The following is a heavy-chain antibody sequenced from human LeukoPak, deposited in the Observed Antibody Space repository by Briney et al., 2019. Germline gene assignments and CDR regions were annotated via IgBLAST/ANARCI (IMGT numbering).Heavy chain of an antibody. D-gene: IGHD5-18*01. CDR3: ASESPLYRYGPEYYYYYGMDV. V-gene: IGHV1-46*01. Sequence: ASVKVSCKDSGYTFTSYYMHWVRQAPGQGLEWMGIINPSGGSTSYTQKFQGRVTITRDTSTSTVYMELSRLRSEDTAVYYCASESPLYRYGPEYYYYYGMDVWGQGTTVTVSS. CDR1: GYTFTSYY. CDR2: INPSGGST. J-gene: IGHJ6*02.